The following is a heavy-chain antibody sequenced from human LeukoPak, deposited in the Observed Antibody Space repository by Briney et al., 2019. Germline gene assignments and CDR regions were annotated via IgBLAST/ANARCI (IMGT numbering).Heavy chain of an antibody. J-gene: IGHJ4*02. CDR2: IYYSGST. CDR3: ARAGIYELLAYYFDY. CDR1: GGSISSYY. D-gene: IGHD3-10*01. V-gene: IGHV4-59*01. Sequence: SETLSLTCTVSGGSISSYYWSWIRQPPGKGLEWIGYIYYSGSTNYNPSLKSRVTISVDTSKNQFSLKLSSVTAADTAVYYCARAGIYELLAYYFDYWGQGTLVTVSS.